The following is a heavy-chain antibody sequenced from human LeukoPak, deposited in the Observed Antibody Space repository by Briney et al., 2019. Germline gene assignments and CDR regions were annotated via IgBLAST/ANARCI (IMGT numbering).Heavy chain of an antibody. V-gene: IGHV4-59*01. CDR2: IYYSGST. CDR1: GGSISSYY. CDR3: ARYTTSSLAMDV. J-gene: IGHJ6*02. Sequence: SETLSLTCTVSGGSISSYYWSWIRQPPGKGLEWIGYIYYSGSTNYNPSLKSRVTISVDTPKNQFSLKLSSVTAADTAVYYCARYTTSSLAMDVWGQGTTVTVSS. D-gene: IGHD1-26*01.